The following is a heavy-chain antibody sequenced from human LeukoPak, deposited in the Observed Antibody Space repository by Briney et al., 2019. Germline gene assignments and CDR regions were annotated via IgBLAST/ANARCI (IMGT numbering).Heavy chain of an antibody. D-gene: IGHD3-10*01. V-gene: IGHV2-5*01. Sequence: VSGPTLVNPTQTLTLTCTFSGFSLSTSGLGVGWIRQPPGKALEWLALIYWNDDKRYSPSLSRRLTITKDTTNNQVVLRLTNMDPVDTATYSHSPGGRSGSYYWGQGTLVTVSS. CDR1: GFSLSTSGLG. CDR3: SPGGRSGSYY. J-gene: IGHJ4*02. CDR2: IYWNDDK.